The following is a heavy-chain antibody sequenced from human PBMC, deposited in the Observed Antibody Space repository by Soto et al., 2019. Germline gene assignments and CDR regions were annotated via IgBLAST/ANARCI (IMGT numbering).Heavy chain of an antibody. D-gene: IGHD7-27*01. CDR2: ISYTGRA. Sequence: SETLSLTCIVSGDSVTSGSYYWTWLRQPPGEGLEWIGYISYTGRAKYNPSLQSRVTISVDTSKNDFSLNLSSVTAADTAVYFCAREWGLLPYYVMNVWGHGTAVTVSS. CDR3: AREWGLLPYYVMNV. V-gene: IGHV4-61*03. CDR1: GDSVTSGSYY. J-gene: IGHJ6*02.